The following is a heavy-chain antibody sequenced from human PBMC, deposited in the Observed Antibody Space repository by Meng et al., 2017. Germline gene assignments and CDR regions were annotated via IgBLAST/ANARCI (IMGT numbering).Heavy chain of an antibody. Sequence: GESLKISCAASGFTVSSNYMSWVRQAPGKGLEWVSVIYSGGSTYYADSVKGRFTISRHNSKNTLYLQMNSLRAEDTAVYYCARGGAVAGTGGGYNWFDPWGQGTLVTVS. D-gene: IGHD6-19*01. CDR1: GFTVSSNY. J-gene: IGHJ5*02. CDR3: ARGGAVAGTGGGYNWFDP. CDR2: IYSGGST. V-gene: IGHV3-53*04.